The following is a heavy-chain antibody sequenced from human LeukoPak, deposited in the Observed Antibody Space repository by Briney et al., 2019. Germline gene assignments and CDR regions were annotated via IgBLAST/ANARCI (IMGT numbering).Heavy chain of an antibody. CDR2: IYYSGST. Sequence: SETLSLTCTVSGGSISSYYWSWIRQPPGKGLEWIGDIYYSGSTNYNPSLKSRVTLSVDTSKNQFSLKLSSVTAADTAVYYCATSGGLRNAWYAFDIWGQGTMVTVSS. D-gene: IGHD5-12*01. CDR1: GGSISSYY. J-gene: IGHJ3*02. CDR3: ATSGGLRNAWYAFDI. V-gene: IGHV4-59*01.